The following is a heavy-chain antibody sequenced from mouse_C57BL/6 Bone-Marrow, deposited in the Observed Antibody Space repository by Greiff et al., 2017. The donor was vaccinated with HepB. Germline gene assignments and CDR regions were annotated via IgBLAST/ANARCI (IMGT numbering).Heavy chain of an antibody. Sequence: QVQLQQPGAELVKPGASVKLSCKASGYTFTSYWMHWVKQRPGRGLEWIGRIDPYSGGTTYNEKFKSKATLTVDKPSSTAYMQLSSLTSEDSAVYYCARNRHRLLPYYFDYWGQGTTLTVSS. CDR3: ARNRHRLLPYYFDY. V-gene: IGHV1-72*01. CDR2: IDPYSGGT. D-gene: IGHD2-10*01. J-gene: IGHJ2*01. CDR1: GYTFTSYW.